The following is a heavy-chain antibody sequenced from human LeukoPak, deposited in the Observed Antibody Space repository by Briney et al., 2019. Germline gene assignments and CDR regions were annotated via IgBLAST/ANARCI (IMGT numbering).Heavy chain of an antibody. Sequence: SVTVSCKASGGTFSSYAISWVRQAPGQGLEWMGRIIPIFGIANYAQKFQGRVTITADKSTSTAYMELSSLRSEDTAVYYCAREASDCGGDCYSGHFQHWGQGTLVTVSS. D-gene: IGHD2-21*02. J-gene: IGHJ1*01. CDR2: IIPIFGIA. CDR3: AREASDCGGDCYSGHFQH. CDR1: GGTFSSYA. V-gene: IGHV1-69*04.